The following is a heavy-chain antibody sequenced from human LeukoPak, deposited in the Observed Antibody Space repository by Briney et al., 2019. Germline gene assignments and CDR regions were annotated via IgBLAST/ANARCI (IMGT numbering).Heavy chain of an antibody. CDR3: ARLPLYSSSWDLDY. J-gene: IGHJ4*02. D-gene: IGHD6-13*01. Sequence: SVKVSCKASGGTFSSYAISWVRQAPGQGLEWMGGIIPIFGTANYAQKFQGRVTMTTDTSTSTAYMELRSLRSDDTAVYYCARLPLYSSSWDLDYWGQGTLVTVSS. V-gene: IGHV1-69*05. CDR2: IIPIFGTA. CDR1: GGTFSSYA.